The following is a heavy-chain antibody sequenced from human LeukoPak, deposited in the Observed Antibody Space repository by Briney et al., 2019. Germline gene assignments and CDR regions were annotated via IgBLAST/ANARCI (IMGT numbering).Heavy chain of an antibody. Sequence: ASVKVSCKASGYTFTSYDINWVRQAPGQGIEGMGWMNPNSGNTGYAQKFQGRVTMTRNTSISTAYMELSSLRSEDTAVYYCARGYDSSGYYFDYWGQGTLVTVSS. CDR2: MNPNSGNT. V-gene: IGHV1-8*01. D-gene: IGHD3-22*01. CDR3: ARGYDSSGYYFDY. CDR1: GYTFTSYD. J-gene: IGHJ4*02.